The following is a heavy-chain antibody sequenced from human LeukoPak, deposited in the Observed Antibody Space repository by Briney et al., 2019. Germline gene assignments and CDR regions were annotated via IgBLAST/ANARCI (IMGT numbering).Heavy chain of an antibody. CDR1: GYTFTGYY. D-gene: IGHD5-18*01. Sequence: GASVKVSCKASGYTFTGYYMHWVRQAPGQGLQWMGWFNSNSGGTSYAQKFQGRVTMTRDTSIDTAYMELSSLRSDDTAVYYCARGVGYNYGLPHPYYFDYWGQGTLVTVSS. CDR3: ARGVGYNYGLPHPYYFDY. CDR2: FNSNSGGT. J-gene: IGHJ4*02. V-gene: IGHV1-2*02.